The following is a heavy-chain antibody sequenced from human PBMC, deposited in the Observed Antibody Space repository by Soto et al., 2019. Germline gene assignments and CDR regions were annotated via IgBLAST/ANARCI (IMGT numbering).Heavy chain of an antibody. V-gene: IGHV1-18*01. CDR3: ARERKWEPLPY. J-gene: IGHJ4*02. CDR2: INGNTGHT. D-gene: IGHD1-26*01. CDR1: GYTFSRYG. Sequence: QVQLVQSGAEVREPGASVKVSCKTPGYTFSRYGITWVRQAPGQGLERMGWINGNTGHTIYAMNLEDRLTIKTDTSTSTAYMELRSLKSDDTAVYYCARERKWEPLPYWGQGTLVTVSS.